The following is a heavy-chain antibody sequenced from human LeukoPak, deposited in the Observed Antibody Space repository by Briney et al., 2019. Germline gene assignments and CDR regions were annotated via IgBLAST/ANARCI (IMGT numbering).Heavy chain of an antibody. J-gene: IGHJ5*02. V-gene: IGHV4-34*01. CDR3: ARGTGPITGTTANGGNWFDP. Sequence: SETLSLTCAFYGGSFSGYCWSWIRQPPGKGLEWVGVINHSGSTNYNPSLKSRVTISVDTSKNQFSLKLSSVTAADTAVYYCARGTGPITGTTANGGNWFDPWGQGTLVTVSS. CDR1: GGSFSGYC. CDR2: INHSGST. D-gene: IGHD1-20*01.